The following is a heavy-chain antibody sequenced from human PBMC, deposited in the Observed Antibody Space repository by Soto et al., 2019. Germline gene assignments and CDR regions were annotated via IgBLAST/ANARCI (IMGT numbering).Heavy chain of an antibody. CDR1: GFTFSSYG. V-gene: IGHV3-30*18. J-gene: IGHJ6*02. CDR2: ISYDGSNK. D-gene: IGHD3-22*01. CDR3: AKVPLGYDSSGSYPSV. Sequence: PGGSLRLSGAASGFTFSSYGIHWVRQAPGKGLEWVAVISYDGSNKYYADSVKGRFTISRDNSKNTLYLQMNSLRAEDTAVYYCAKVPLGYDSSGSYPSVCGQGTTVPVSS.